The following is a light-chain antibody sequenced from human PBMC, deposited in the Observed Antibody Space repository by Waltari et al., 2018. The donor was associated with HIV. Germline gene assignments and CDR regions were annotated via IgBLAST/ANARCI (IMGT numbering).Light chain of an antibody. V-gene: IGLV2-8*01. CDR1: SRHAGGYDF. Sequence: QSALTQPPSADGSPGQSVTISSTGTSRHAGGYDFAPCYPQHPVKAPKLMIYEVSNRPSGVPDRFSGSKSGNTASLTVSGLQAEDEADYYCSSYAGSNTDVVFGGGTKLTVL. CDR2: EVS. CDR3: SSYAGSNTDVV. J-gene: IGLJ2*01.